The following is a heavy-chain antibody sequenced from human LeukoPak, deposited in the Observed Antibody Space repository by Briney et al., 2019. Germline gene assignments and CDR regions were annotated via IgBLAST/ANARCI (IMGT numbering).Heavy chain of an antibody. J-gene: IGHJ4*02. CDR2: ISGSGGST. D-gene: IGHD6-13*01. Sequence: GGSLRLSYAASGFSVSNNDMSWVRQAPGKGLEWVSAISGSGGSTYYADSVKGRFTISRDNSKNTLYLQMNSLRAEDTAVYYCAKTLRQQLVVVIDYWGQGTLVTVSS. CDR3: AKTLRQQLVVVIDY. CDR1: GFSVSNND. V-gene: IGHV3-23*01.